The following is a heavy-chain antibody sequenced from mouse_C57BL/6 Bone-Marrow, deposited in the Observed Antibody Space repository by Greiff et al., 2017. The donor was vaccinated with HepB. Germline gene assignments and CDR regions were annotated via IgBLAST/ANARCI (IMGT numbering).Heavy chain of an antibody. Sequence: DVKLVESGGGLVQPGESLKLSCESNEYEFPSHDMSWVRKTPEKRLELVAAINSDGGSTYYPDTMERRFIISRDNTKKTLYLQMSSLRSEDTALYDCARQRSYYGSSPYWYFDVWGTGTTVTVSS. CDR1: EYEFPSHD. CDR2: INSDGGST. J-gene: IGHJ1*03. CDR3: ARQRSYYGSSPYWYFDV. V-gene: IGHV5-2*01. D-gene: IGHD1-1*01.